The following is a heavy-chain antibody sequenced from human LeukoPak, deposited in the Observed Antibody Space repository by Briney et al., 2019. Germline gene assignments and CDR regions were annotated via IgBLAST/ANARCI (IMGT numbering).Heavy chain of an antibody. CDR2: INPNNGDT. D-gene: IGHD2-21*01. V-gene: IGHV1-2*02. Sequence: ASVKVSCKASGGTFSSYAISWVRQAPGQGLEWMGWINPNNGDTKYAQSFLGRVTMTRDTSTTIAYMELSSLRSDDTAVYFCASYPRSIPTPPFDYWGQGTLVTVSS. CDR3: ASYPRSIPTPPFDY. CDR1: GGTFSSYA. J-gene: IGHJ4*02.